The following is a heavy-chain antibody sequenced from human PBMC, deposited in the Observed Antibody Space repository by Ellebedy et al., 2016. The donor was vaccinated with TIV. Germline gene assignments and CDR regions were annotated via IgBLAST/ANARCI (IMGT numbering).Heavy chain of an antibody. Sequence: GESLKISCAASGFTVSSNYMSWVRQAPGKGLEWVSVIYSGGSTHYADSVKGRFTISRDNSKNTLYLQMSSLRRDDTAVYYCAKGRSAAVDYWGQGTLVTVSS. V-gene: IGHV3-53*05. D-gene: IGHD6-13*01. CDR1: GFTVSSNY. CDR3: AKGRSAAVDY. J-gene: IGHJ4*02. CDR2: IYSGGST.